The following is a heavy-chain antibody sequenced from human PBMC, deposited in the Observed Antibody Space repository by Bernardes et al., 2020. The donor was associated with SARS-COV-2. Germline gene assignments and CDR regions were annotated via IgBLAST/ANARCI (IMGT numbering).Heavy chain of an antibody. CDR3: AKAVGYYYDSSGYYSDQ. D-gene: IGHD3-22*01. Sequence: GGSLRLSRAASRFTFNNYAMNWVRQAPGKGLEWVSGISGSGGSTYYADSVKGRFTISRDNSKNTLYLQMNSLRAEDTAVYYCAKAVGYYYDSSGYYSDQWGQGTLVTVSS. V-gene: IGHV3-23*01. CDR2: ISGSGGST. CDR1: RFTFNNYA. J-gene: IGHJ4*02.